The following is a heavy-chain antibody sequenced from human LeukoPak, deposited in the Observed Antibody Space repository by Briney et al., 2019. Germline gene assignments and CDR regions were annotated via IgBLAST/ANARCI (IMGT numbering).Heavy chain of an antibody. J-gene: IGHJ4*02. Sequence: GGSLRLSCAASGFTFSSYAMHWVRQAPGRGLEWVAVISYDGSNKYYADSVKGRFTISRDNSKYTLYLQMNSLRAEDTAVYYCATGYCSSTSCPNFDYWGQGTLVTVSS. CDR3: ATGYCSSTSCPNFDY. CDR2: ISYDGSNK. D-gene: IGHD2-2*03. CDR1: GFTFSSYA. V-gene: IGHV3-30-3*01.